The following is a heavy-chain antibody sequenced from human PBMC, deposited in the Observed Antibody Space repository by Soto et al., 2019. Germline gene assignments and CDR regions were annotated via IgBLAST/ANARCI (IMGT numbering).Heavy chain of an antibody. CDR3: ARDPHPLAHHQKYYYYGMDV. CDR2: IIPIFGTA. D-gene: IGHD2-2*01. J-gene: IGHJ6*02. CDR1: GGTFSSYA. V-gene: IGHV1-69*13. Sequence: GAPVKVSCKASGGTFSSYAISWVRQAPGQGLEWMGGIIPIFGTANYAQKFQGRVTITADESTSTAYMELSSLRSEDTAVYYCARDPHPLAHHQKYYYYGMDVWGQGTTVTVSS.